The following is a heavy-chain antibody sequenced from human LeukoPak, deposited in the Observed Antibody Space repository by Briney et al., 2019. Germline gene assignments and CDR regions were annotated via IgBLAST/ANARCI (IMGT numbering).Heavy chain of an antibody. CDR3: TRLLDYNGYYYGSFDY. D-gene: IGHD3-22*01. Sequence: GGSLRLSCAASGFTFSASAMHWVRQASGKGLEWVGRISTKTNNFATAYAASVKGRFTVSRDDSKNTAYLQMNSLKTEDTAVYYCTRLLDYNGYYYGSFDYWGQGTLVTVSS. CDR1: GFTFSASA. J-gene: IGHJ4*02. CDR2: ISTKTNNFAT. V-gene: IGHV3-73*01.